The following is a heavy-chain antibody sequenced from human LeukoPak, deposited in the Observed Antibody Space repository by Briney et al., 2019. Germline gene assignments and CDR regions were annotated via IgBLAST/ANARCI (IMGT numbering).Heavy chain of an antibody. CDR1: GFTFGLYA. V-gene: IGHV3-30*04. J-gene: IGHJ6*03. D-gene: IGHD1-26*01. CDR3: AKPSSVGADMDV. Sequence: GGSLRLSCAASGFTFGLYAMHWVRQTPGKGLEWVALMSYDGSQEYYADSVKGRFTISRDNSKNTLYLHMNSLRAEDTAVYYCAKPSSVGADMDVWGKGTTVTVSS. CDR2: MSYDGSQE.